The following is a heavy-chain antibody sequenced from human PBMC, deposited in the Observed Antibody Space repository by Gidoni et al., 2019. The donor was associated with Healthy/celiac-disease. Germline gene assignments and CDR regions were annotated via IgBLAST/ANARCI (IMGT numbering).Heavy chain of an antibody. CDR2: ISGSGGST. CDR1: GFTFSSYA. CDR3: AKDITQYSSSWTNWFDP. D-gene: IGHD6-13*01. V-gene: IGHV3-23*01. J-gene: IGHJ5*02. Sequence: EVQLLESGGGLVQPGGSLRLSCAASGFTFSSYAMSWVRQAPGKGLEWVSAISGSGGSTYYADSVKGRFTISRDNSKNTLYLQMNSLRAEDTAVYYCAKDITQYSSSWTNWFDPWGQGTLVTVSS.